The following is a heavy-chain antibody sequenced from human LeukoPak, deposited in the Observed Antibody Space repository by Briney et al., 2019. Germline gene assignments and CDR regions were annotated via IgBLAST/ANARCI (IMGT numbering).Heavy chain of an antibody. V-gene: IGHV1-46*01. CDR2: INPSGGST. J-gene: IGHJ3*02. CDR3: ARVEMATIPAFDI. CDR1: GYTFTSYY. Sequence: GASVKVSCKASGYTFTSYYMHWVRQAPGQGLEWMGIINPSGGSTSYAQKFQGRVTMTRDTSISTAYMELSRLRSDDTAVYYCARVEMATIPAFDIWGQGTMVTVSS. D-gene: IGHD5-24*01.